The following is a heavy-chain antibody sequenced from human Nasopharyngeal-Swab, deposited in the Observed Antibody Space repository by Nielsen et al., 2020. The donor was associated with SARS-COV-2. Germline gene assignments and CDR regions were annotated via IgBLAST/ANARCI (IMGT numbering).Heavy chain of an antibody. CDR1: GGSFSGYY. CDR2: INHSGSS. D-gene: IGHD2-15*01. Sequence: GSLRLSCAVYGGSFSGYYWSWIRQPPGKGLEWIGEINHSGSSNYNPSLKSRVTISVDTSKNQFSLKLSSMTAADTAVYYCARASHCSGGSCYSIYPYYYGMDVWGQGTTVTVSS. CDR3: ARASHCSGGSCYSIYPYYYGMDV. V-gene: IGHV4-34*01. J-gene: IGHJ6*02.